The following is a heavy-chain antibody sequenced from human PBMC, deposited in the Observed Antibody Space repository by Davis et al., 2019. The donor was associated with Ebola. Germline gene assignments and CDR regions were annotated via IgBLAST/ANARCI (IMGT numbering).Heavy chain of an antibody. CDR1: GFTFSGSA. CDR3: TRNTVAGTDY. D-gene: IGHD6-19*01. V-gene: IGHV3-73*01. CDR2: IRSKANSYAT. Sequence: GESLKISCAASGFTFSGSAMHWVRQASGKGLEWVGRIRSKANSYATAYAASVKGRFTISRDDSKNTAYLQMNSLKTEDTAVCYCTRNTVAGTDYWGQGTLVTVSS. J-gene: IGHJ4*02.